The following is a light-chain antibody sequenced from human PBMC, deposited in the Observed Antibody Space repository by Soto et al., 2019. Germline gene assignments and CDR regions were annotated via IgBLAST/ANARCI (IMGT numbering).Light chain of an antibody. CDR1: SSNIGSNT. Sequence: QSVLTQPPSASGTPGQRVTISCSRSSSNIGSNTVNWYQQLPGTAPKPLIYNNNQRPSGVPDRFSGSKSGTSASLAISGLQSEDEADYYCAAWDDSLNGLVFGTGTKLTVL. CDR2: NNN. V-gene: IGLV1-44*01. J-gene: IGLJ1*01. CDR3: AAWDDSLNGLV.